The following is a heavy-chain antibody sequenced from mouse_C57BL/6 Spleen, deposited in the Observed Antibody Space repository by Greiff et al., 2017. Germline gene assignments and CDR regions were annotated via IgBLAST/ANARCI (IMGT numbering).Heavy chain of an antibody. CDR3: ARSSIYDGYDPLYAMDY. D-gene: IGHD2-3*01. CDR2: IYPGSGGT. CDR1: GYAFTNYL. J-gene: IGHJ4*01. Sequence: QVQLQQSGAELVRPGTSVKVSCKASGYAFTNYLIEWVKQRPGQGLEWIGVIYPGSGGTNYNEKFKGKATMTADKSSSTAYMELSSLTSEDSAVFFCARSSIYDGYDPLYAMDYWGQGTPVTVSS. V-gene: IGHV1-54*01.